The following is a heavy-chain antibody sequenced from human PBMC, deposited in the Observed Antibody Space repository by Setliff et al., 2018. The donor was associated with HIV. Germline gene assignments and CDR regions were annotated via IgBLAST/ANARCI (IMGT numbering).Heavy chain of an antibody. J-gene: IGHJ4*02. CDR2: IYHTGST. V-gene: IGHV4-59*08. CDR3: ARVGYHGSGRYSFDY. CDR1: GGSISSHY. D-gene: IGHD3-10*01. Sequence: SETLSLTCTVSGGSISSHYWSWIRQPPGKGLEWIGYIYHTGSTNLNPSLKSRVTISIDKAKNQISLRLTSVTAAETAVYYCARVGYHGSGRYSFDYWGQGTLVTVSS.